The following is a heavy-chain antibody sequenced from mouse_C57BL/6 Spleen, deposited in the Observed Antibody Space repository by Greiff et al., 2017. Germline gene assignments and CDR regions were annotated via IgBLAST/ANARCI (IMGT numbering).Heavy chain of an antibody. CDR1: GYTFTSYW. J-gene: IGHJ1*03. CDR2: IDPSDSET. CDR3: ARRDSNELYFDV. Sequence: QVQLQQPGAELVRPGSSVKLSCKASGYTFTSYWMHWVKQRPIQGLEWIGNIDPSDSETHYNQKFKDKATLTVDKSSSTAYMQLSSLTSEDSAVYYSARRDSNELYFDVWGTGTTVTVSS. V-gene: IGHV1-52*01. D-gene: IGHD2-5*01.